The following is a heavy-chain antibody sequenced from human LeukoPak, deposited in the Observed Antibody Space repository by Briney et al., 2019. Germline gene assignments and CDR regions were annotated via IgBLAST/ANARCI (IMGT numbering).Heavy chain of an antibody. J-gene: IGHJ6*02. CDR3: ARDIGGLGSYGYYYYYGMDV. Sequence: PSETLSLTCTVSDGSISRYYWTWIRQPPGKGLEWIGNVYYSGSTNYNPSLKSRVTISVDTSKNQFSLKLSSVTAADTAVYYCARDIGGLGSYGYYYYYGMDVWGQGTTVTVSS. D-gene: IGHD3-16*01. CDR2: VYYSGST. V-gene: IGHV4-59*01. CDR1: DGSISRYY.